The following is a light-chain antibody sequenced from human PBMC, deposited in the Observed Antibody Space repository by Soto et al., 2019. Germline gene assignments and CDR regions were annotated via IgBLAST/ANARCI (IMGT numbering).Light chain of an antibody. V-gene: IGKV3-20*01. CDR3: QRYGNSKT. CDR2: DVS. CDR1: QSVSSNY. J-gene: IGKJ1*01. Sequence: EIVLTQSPGTLSLSPGERATLSCRASQSVSSNYLAWYQQKPGQAPRLLIYDVSNRATGIPDRFSGSGSGTDFTLTISRLAPEDFVVYYCQRYGNSKTFGQGTKVEIK.